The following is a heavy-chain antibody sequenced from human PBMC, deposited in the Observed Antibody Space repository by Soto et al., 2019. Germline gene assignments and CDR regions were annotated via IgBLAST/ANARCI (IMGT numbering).Heavy chain of an antibody. J-gene: IGHJ4*02. D-gene: IGHD6-13*01. Sequence: PGGSLRLSCASSGFTFSRYAMSWVPQAPGKGLEWVSAISGSGGSTYYADSVKVRFTISRDNSKNTLDLQMNSLRAEDTAVYFCAKGAFIAAGGPGYYFDYWGQGTLVSVS. CDR2: ISGSGGST. V-gene: IGHV3-23*01. CDR3: AKGAFIAAGGPGYYFDY. CDR1: GFTFSRYA.